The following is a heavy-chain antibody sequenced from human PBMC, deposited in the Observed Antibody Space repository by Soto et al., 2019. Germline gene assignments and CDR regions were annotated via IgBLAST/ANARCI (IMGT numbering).Heavy chain of an antibody. V-gene: IGHV4-61*01. D-gene: IGHD2-2*01. CDR3: ARVVDCSSTSCSPSFDY. Sequence: PSETLSLTCTVSGGSISSSSYYWSWIRQPPGKGLEWIGYIYYSGSTNYNPSLKSRVTISVDTSKNQFSLKLSSVTAADTAVYYCARVVDCSSTSCSPSFDYWGQGTLVTVSS. CDR2: IYYSGST. CDR1: GGSISSSSYY. J-gene: IGHJ4*02.